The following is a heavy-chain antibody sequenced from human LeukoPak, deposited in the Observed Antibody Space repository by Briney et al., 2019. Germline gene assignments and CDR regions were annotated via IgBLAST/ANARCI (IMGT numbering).Heavy chain of an antibody. CDR3: ARTLSGFDY. D-gene: IGHD1-26*01. J-gene: IGHJ4*02. CDR1: GFTFSSYA. V-gene: IGHV3-21*01. Sequence: GGSLRLSCAASGFTFSSYAMSWVRQAPEKGLEWVSSISSSSSYIYYADSVKGRFTISRDNAKNSLYLQMNSLRAEDTAVYYCARTLSGFDYWGQGTLVTVSS. CDR2: ISSSSSYI.